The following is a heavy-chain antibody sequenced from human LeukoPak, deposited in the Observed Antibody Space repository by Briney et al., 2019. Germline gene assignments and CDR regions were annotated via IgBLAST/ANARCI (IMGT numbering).Heavy chain of an antibody. CDR3: ARALTYYDFWSGRFSSYYMDV. V-gene: IGHV4-31*03. CDR1: GGSISSGGYY. Sequence: SETLSLTCTVSGGSISSGGYYWSWIRQHPGKGLEWIGYIYYSGSIYYNPSLKSRVTISVDTSKNQFSLKLSSVTAADTAVYYCARALTYYDFWSGRFSSYYMDVWGKGTTVTVSS. CDR2: IYYSGSI. J-gene: IGHJ6*03. D-gene: IGHD3-3*01.